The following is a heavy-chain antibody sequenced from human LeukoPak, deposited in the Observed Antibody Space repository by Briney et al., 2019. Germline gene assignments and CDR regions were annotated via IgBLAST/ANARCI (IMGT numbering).Heavy chain of an antibody. J-gene: IGHJ4*02. CDR1: GGSISGYY. Sequence: PSETLSLTCTVSGGSISGYYWSWIRQPPGKGLEWIGYIFSSGSTKYNPSLKSRVTISEDTSVNQFSLKLSSVTAADTAVYYCARHYYDRSDSYSFDYWGQGTLVTVSS. CDR2: IFSSGST. CDR3: ARHYYDRSDSYSFDY. D-gene: IGHD3-22*01. V-gene: IGHV4-59*08.